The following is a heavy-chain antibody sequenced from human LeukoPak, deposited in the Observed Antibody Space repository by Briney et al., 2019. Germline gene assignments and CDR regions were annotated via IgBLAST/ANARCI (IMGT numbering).Heavy chain of an antibody. D-gene: IGHD6-13*01. CDR2: IKQDGSEK. V-gene: IGHV3-7*01. CDR1: GFTFSNAW. Sequence: GGSLRLSCAASGFTFSNAWMSWVRQAPGKGLEWVANIKQDGSEKYYVDSVKGRFTISRDNAKNSLYLQMNSLRAEDTAVYYCARERIAAAGSPGYWGQGTLVTVSS. CDR3: ARERIAAAGSPGY. J-gene: IGHJ4*02.